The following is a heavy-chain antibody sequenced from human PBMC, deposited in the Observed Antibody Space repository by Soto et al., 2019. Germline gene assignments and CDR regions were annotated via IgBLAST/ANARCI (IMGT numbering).Heavy chain of an antibody. V-gene: IGHV3-23*01. CDR3: AKDGVARNGVWDWFDS. J-gene: IGHJ5*01. CDR2: IHGAGAGS. CDR1: GFTFRNYA. Sequence: EVQLLESGGGLVQPGGSLRLSCAASGFTFRNYAMSWVRQAPGKGLEWVSSIHGAGAGSYYADSVKGRFTVSRDDSRETLYLQMSRLRVDDTAVYYCAKDGVARNGVWDWFDSWGQGTLVTVAS. D-gene: IGHD6-19*01.